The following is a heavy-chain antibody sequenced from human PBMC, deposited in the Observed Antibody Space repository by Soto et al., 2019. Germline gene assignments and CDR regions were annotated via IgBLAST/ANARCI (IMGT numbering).Heavy chain of an antibody. J-gene: IGHJ5*02. Sequence: WETLSLTCTVSGGSISSYYWSWIRQPPGKGLEWIGYIYYSGSTNYNPSLKSRVTISVDTSKNQFSLKLSSVTAADTAVYYCARDRQRSFDPWGQGTLVTVSS. V-gene: IGHV4-59*01. CDR2: IYYSGST. D-gene: IGHD6-25*01. CDR3: ARDRQRSFDP. CDR1: GGSISSYY.